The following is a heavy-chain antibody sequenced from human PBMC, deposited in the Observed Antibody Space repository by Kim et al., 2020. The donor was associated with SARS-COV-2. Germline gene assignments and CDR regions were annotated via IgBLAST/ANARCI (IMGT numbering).Heavy chain of an antibody. Sequence: SVKVSCKASGGTFSSYAISWVRQAPGQGLEWMGGIIPIFGTANYAQKFQGRVTITADESTSTAYMELSSLRSEDTAVYYCARGIAVAGTSEIHYYGMDVWGQGTTVTVSS. D-gene: IGHD6-19*01. CDR3: ARGIAVAGTSEIHYYGMDV. J-gene: IGHJ6*02. CDR2: IIPIFGTA. CDR1: GGTFSSYA. V-gene: IGHV1-69*13.